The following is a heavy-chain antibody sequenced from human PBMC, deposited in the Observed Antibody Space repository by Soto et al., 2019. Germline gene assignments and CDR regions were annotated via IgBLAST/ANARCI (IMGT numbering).Heavy chain of an antibody. V-gene: IGHV3-11*05. J-gene: IGHJ6*02. D-gene: IGHD1-26*01. Sequence: QVQLVESGGGLVKPGGSLRLSCAASGFTFSDYYMSWIRQAPGKGLEWVSYISSSSSYTNYADSVKGRFTISRDNAKNSLYLQMNSLRAEDTAVYYCARADQVGADYYYYYGMDVWGQGTTVTVSS. CDR1: GFTFSDYY. CDR3: ARADQVGADYYYYYGMDV. CDR2: ISSSSSYT.